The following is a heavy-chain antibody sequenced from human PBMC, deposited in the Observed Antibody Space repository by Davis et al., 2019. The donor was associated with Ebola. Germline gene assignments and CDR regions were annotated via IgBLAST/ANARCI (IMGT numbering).Heavy chain of an antibody. Sequence: HTGGSLRLSCAASGFSFSSHWMHWIRQAPGKGLVWVSRINPGGTMTLYADSVEGRFTISRDNAKNTLSLQMDSLRAEDTAVYYCTKDFDYEGGHWGQGSLVSVSS. V-gene: IGHV3-74*03. CDR2: INPGGTMT. CDR3: TKDFDYEGGH. D-gene: IGHD3-9*01. J-gene: IGHJ4*02. CDR1: GFSFSSHW.